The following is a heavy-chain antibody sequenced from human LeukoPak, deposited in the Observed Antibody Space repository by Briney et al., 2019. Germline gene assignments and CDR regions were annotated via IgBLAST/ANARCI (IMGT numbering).Heavy chain of an antibody. CDR2: ISAYNGNT. CDR3: ARSDIAVAGTSSFDY. J-gene: IGHJ4*02. CDR1: GYTFTSYG. V-gene: IGHV1-18*01. Sequence: ASVKLSCKASGYTFTSYGNSWVRQAPGQGLEWMGWISAYNGNTNYAQKLQCRVTMTTDTSPRTAYMELRSLRSDDTAVYYCARSDIAVAGTSSFDYWGQGTLVTVSS. D-gene: IGHD6-19*01.